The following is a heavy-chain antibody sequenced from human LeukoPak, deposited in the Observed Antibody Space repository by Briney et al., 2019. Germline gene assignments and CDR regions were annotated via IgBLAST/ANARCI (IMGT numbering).Heavy chain of an antibody. CDR2: ISSSSSYI. J-gene: IGHJ3*02. D-gene: IGHD1-26*01. V-gene: IGHV3-21*01. CDR1: GFTFSSYW. Sequence: GGSLRLSCAASGFTFSSYWMHWVRQAPGKGLEWVSSISSSSSYIYYADSVKSRYTISRDNANNSLYLQMNSLRAEDMALYYCATVLQVYYEYGAFDIWGQGTMVTASS. CDR3: ATVLQVYYEYGAFDI.